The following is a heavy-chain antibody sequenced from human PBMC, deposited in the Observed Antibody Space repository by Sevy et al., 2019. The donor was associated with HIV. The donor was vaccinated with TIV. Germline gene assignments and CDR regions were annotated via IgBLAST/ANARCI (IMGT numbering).Heavy chain of an antibody. J-gene: IGHJ6*02. Sequence: GGSLRLSCAASGFTFSSYGMHWVRQAPGKGLEWVAGIWYDGSNKYYADSVKGQFTISTDNSKTTQFLQMNSLRAEDTAVYYSARTMYCSSTSCYPWRLRGYYYGMDVWGQGTTVTVSS. V-gene: IGHV3-33*01. CDR2: IWYDGSNK. CDR1: GFTFSSYG. CDR3: ARTMYCSSTSCYPWRLRGYYYGMDV. D-gene: IGHD2-2*01.